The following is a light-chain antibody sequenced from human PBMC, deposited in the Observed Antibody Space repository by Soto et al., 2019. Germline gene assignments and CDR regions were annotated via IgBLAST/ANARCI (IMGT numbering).Light chain of an antibody. CDR3: QQSYSFPQT. J-gene: IGKJ1*01. Sequence: DIQMTQSPSSLSAAVAERVTITCRASQSITRYLNWYQQKVGKAPKLLIYTASSLESGVPSRFSGSGSGTDFTLTITTIQREDFATYYCQQSYSFPQTFGQGTKVEIK. CDR1: QSITRY. V-gene: IGKV1-39*01. CDR2: TAS.